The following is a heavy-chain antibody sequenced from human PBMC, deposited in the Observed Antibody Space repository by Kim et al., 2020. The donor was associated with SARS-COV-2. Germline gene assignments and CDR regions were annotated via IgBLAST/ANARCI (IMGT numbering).Heavy chain of an antibody. D-gene: IGHD2-15*01. J-gene: IGHJ6*02. Sequence: YADSGKGRLTISRDNAKDTVYLQMNSLRAEDTAVYYCTREDGNYYYGLDVWGQGTTVTVSS. V-gene: IGHV3-74*01. CDR3: TREDGNYYYGLDV.